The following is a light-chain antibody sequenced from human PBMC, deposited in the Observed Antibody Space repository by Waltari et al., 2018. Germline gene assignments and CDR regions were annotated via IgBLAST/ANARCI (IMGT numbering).Light chain of an antibody. CDR1: SSAVGGYNS. CDR3: NSYTISSTLGV. V-gene: IGLV2-14*03. J-gene: IGLJ1*01. Sequence: QSALTQPASVSGSPGQSITISCTGTSSAVGGYNSVSWYQHHPGKAPKLNIYDVSHRPSWVSDRFSGSKSGNTASLTISGLQAEDEADYYCNSYTISSTLGVFGTGTKVTVL. CDR2: DVS.